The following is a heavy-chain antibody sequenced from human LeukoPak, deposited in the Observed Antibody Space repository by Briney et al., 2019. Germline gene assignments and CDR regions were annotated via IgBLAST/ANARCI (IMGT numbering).Heavy chain of an antibody. CDR2: INHSGST. CDR3: ARDIVVVVAATLYYYYGMDV. D-gene: IGHD2-15*01. CDR1: GGSFSGYY. Sequence: SETLSLTCAVYGGSFSGYYWSWIRQPPGKGLEWIGEINHSGSTNYNPSLKSRVTLSVDTSKNQFSLKLSSVTAADTAVYYCARDIVVVVAATLYYYYGMDVWGKGTTVTVSS. J-gene: IGHJ6*04. V-gene: IGHV4-34*01.